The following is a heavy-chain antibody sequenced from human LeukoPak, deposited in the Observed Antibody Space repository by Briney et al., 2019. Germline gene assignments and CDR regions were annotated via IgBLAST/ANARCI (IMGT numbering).Heavy chain of an antibody. Sequence: SETLSLTCILSGGSISSYYWSWIRQPPGKGLEWIGYIYYSGSTNYNPSLKSRVTISVDTSKNQFSLKLSSVTAADTAVYYCARGGGPVHNYDILTGYPGYFDYWGQGTLVTVSS. CDR1: GGSISSYY. V-gene: IGHV4-59*01. CDR2: IYYSGST. D-gene: IGHD3-9*01. J-gene: IGHJ4*02. CDR3: ARGGGPVHNYDILTGYPGYFDY.